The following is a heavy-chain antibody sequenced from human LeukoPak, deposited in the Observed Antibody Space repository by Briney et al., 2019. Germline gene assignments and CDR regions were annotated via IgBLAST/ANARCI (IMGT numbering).Heavy chain of an antibody. V-gene: IGHV4-59*08. CDR3: ARLSSTVVTAVDY. CDR1: GGSISSYY. CDR2: IYHSGST. Sequence: SETLSLTCTVSGGSISSYYWSWIRQPPGKGLERIGYIYHSGSTNYNPSLKSRVTISVDTSKNQFSLKLSSVTAADTAVYYCARLSSTVVTAVDYWGQGTLVTVSS. J-gene: IGHJ4*02. D-gene: IGHD4-23*01.